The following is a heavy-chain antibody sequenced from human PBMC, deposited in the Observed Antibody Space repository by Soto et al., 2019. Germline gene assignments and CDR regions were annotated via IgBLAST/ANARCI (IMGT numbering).Heavy chain of an antibody. CDR1: GFSLTTSGVG. Sequence: QITLKETGPSLVKPTQTLTLTCTFSGFSLTTSGVGVGWIRQPPGKALECLAFIYWNDDTHYTPSLKSRLTITKYPSKNQVVLTMTNLAPLDTATYYCVRFTNNYANDNWGQGTLFTVS. J-gene: IGHJ4*02. CDR3: VRFTNNYANDN. V-gene: IGHV2-5*01. D-gene: IGHD2-2*01. CDR2: IYWNDDT.